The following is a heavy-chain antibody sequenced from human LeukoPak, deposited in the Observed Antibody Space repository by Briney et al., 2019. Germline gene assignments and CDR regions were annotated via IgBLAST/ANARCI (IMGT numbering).Heavy chain of an antibody. CDR2: IYYSGST. CDR1: GGSISSSSYY. Sequence: PSETLSLTCTVSGGSISSSSYYWGWIRQPPGKGLEWIGSIYYSGSTYYNPSLKSRVTISVDTSKNQFSLKLSSVTAADTAVYYCATPSGGSGSYSYRFDYWGQGTLVTVSS. V-gene: IGHV4-39*07. CDR3: ATPSGGSGSYSYRFDY. D-gene: IGHD3-10*01. J-gene: IGHJ4*02.